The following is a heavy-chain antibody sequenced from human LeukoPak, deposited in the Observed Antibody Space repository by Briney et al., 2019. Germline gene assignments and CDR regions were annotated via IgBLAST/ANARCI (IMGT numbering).Heavy chain of an antibody. CDR3: ARARLELRMDWFDP. Sequence: QPGGSLRLSCAASGFTFSSYGMHWVRQAPGKGLEWVAVIWYDGSNKYYADSVKGRFTISRDNSKNTLYLQMNSLRAEDTAVYYCARARLELRMDWFDPWGQGTLVTASS. V-gene: IGHV3-33*01. CDR1: GFTFSSYG. J-gene: IGHJ5*02. D-gene: IGHD1-7*01. CDR2: IWYDGSNK.